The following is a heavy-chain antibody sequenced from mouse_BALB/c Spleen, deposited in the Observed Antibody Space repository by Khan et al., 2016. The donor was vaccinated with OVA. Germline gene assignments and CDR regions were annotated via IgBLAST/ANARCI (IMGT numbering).Heavy chain of an antibody. CDR1: GDSITSGY. CDR2: IIYTGST. Sequence: EVQLQESGPSLVKPSQTLSLTCSVTGDSITSGYWNWIRKFPGNKLEYMGHIIYTGSTYYNQSLKSRISITRHTSENQYYLQLNSVTDEDTATYYCARSTYRFAFVYWGQVTLVTVSA. J-gene: IGHJ3*01. D-gene: IGHD2-14*01. V-gene: IGHV3-8*02. CDR3: ARSTYRFAFVY.